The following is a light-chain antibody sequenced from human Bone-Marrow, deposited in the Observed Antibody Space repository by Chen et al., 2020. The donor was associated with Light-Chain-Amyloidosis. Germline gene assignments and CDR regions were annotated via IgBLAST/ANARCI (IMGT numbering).Light chain of an antibody. CDR1: QSISSTY. CDR3: QQYSTSPLT. Sequence: VLTQPLVTLSLSPGDRATLSRRTSQSISSTYLAWYQQKPGQAPRLLIYGVSSRATGIADRCSGSGSGTDFTLTISRLEPEDFAVYYCQQYSTSPLTFGGGTKVEIK. J-gene: IGKJ4*01. CDR2: GVS. V-gene: IGKV3-20*01.